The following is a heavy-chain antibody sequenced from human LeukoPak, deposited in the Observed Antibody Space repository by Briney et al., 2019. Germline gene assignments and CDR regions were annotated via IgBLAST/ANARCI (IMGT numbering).Heavy chain of an antibody. D-gene: IGHD7-27*01. Sequence: PSETLSLTCTVSGDSISNSNYYWGWIRQPPGQGLEWIGTIHYSGSTYYNPSLKSRVTISVDTSKNQFSLKLNSVTAADTAVYYCASSRGDLYKWFDPWGQGTLVTVSS. CDR2: IHYSGST. V-gene: IGHV4-39*01. CDR3: ASSRGDLYKWFDP. CDR1: GDSISNSNYY. J-gene: IGHJ5*02.